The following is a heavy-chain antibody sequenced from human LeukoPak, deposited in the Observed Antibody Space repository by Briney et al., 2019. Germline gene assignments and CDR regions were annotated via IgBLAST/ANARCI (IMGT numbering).Heavy chain of an antibody. CDR1: GYTFINYG. CDR2: TSGDNVNT. J-gene: IGHJ5*02. Sequence: GASVKVSCKASGYTFINYGISWVRQARGQGLEWMGWTSGDNVNTYYAQKFLGRVIMTTDTSTTTVYMELRSLRPDDTAVYYCVRDWEWKAARNLFDPWGQGTRVTVSS. V-gene: IGHV1-18*01. CDR3: VRDWEWKAARNLFDP. D-gene: IGHD6-6*01.